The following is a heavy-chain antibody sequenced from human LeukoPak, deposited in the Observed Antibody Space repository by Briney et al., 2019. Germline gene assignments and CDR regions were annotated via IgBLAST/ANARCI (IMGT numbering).Heavy chain of an antibody. J-gene: IGHJ2*01. CDR2: IYYSGST. V-gene: IGHV4-61*01. Sequence: SETLSLTCTVSGGSVSSGSYYWSWIRQPPGKGLEWIGYIYYSGSTNYNPSLKSRVTISVDTSKNQFSLKLSSVTAADTAVYYCARDIKGGWYFDLWGRGTLVTVSS. D-gene: IGHD3-10*01. CDR1: GGSVSSGSYY. CDR3: ARDIKGGWYFDL.